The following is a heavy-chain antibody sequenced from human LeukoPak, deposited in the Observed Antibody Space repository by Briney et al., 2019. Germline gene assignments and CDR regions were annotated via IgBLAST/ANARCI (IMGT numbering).Heavy chain of an antibody. Sequence: ASVKVSCKASGYTFTSYGISWVRQAPGQGLEWMGWISAYNGNTNYAQKLQGRVTMTTDTSTSTAYMELRSLGSDDTAVYYCARDQSGGGSSPPTDKFDYWGQGTLVTVSS. D-gene: IGHD6-6*01. J-gene: IGHJ4*02. CDR2: ISAYNGNT. CDR3: ARDQSGGGSSPPTDKFDY. CDR1: GYTFTSYG. V-gene: IGHV1-18*01.